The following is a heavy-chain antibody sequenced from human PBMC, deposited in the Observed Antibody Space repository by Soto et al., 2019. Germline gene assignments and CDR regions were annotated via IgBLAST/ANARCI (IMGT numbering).Heavy chain of an antibody. Sequence: GASVKVSCKASGYTFTGYYMHWVRQAPGQGLEWMGWINPNSGGTNYAQKFQGWVTMTRDTSISTAYMELSRLRSDDTAVYYCARAPDYYDSSGSPTVLTEYFQHWGQGTLVTVSS. V-gene: IGHV1-2*04. CDR2: INPNSGGT. CDR1: GYTFTGYY. J-gene: IGHJ1*01. D-gene: IGHD3-22*01. CDR3: ARAPDYYDSSGSPTVLTEYFQH.